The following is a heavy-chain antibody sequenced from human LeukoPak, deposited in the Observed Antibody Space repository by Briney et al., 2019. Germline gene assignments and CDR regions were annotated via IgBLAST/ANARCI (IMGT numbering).Heavy chain of an antibody. J-gene: IGHJ4*02. CDR2: ISYDGSNK. V-gene: IGHV3-30-3*01. D-gene: IGHD4-23*01. CDR1: GFTFSSYA. CDR3: AREALTVALDY. Sequence: GRSLRLSCAASGFTFSSYAMHWVRQAPGKGLEWVAVISYDGSNKYYADSVKGRFTISRDNSKNTLYLQMNSLRAEDTAVYYCAREALTVALDYWGQGTLVTVSS.